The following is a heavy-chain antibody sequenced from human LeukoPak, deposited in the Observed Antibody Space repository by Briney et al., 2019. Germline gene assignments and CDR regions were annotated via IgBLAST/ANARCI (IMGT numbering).Heavy chain of an antibody. CDR2: INHSGST. Sequence: SETLSLTCAVYGGSFSGYYWSWIREPPGEGLEWIGEINHSGSTNYNPSLKSRVTISVDTSKNQFSLKLSSVTAADTAVYYCRPAAGDIWGQGTMVTVSS. D-gene: IGHD6-13*01. V-gene: IGHV4-34*01. J-gene: IGHJ3*02. CDR3: RPAAGDI. CDR1: GGSFSGYY.